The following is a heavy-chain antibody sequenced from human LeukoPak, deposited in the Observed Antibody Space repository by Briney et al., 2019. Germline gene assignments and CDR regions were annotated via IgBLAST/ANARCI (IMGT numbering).Heavy chain of an antibody. D-gene: IGHD3-22*01. V-gene: IGHV3-48*04. Sequence: GGSLRLSCAASGFTFSSYSMNWVRQAPGKGLEWVSYISSSSSTIYYADSVKGRFTISRDNAKNSLYLQMNSLRAEDTAVYYCARDLEPYYDSSGYSQPSFDYWGQGTLVTVSS. CDR1: GFTFSSYS. CDR2: ISSSSSTI. CDR3: ARDLEPYYDSSGYSQPSFDY. J-gene: IGHJ4*02.